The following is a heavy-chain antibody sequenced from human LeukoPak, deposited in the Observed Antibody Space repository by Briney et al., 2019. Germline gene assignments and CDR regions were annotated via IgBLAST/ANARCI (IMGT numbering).Heavy chain of an antibody. D-gene: IGHD2-8*01. Sequence: ASVKVSCKAPGYTFTGYYMHWVRQAPGQGLEWMGWINPNSGGTNYAQKFQGRVTMTRDTSISTAYMELSRLRSDDTAVYYCVLMVYAFADYEYFDYWGQGTLVTVSS. CDR2: INPNSGGT. CDR1: GYTFTGYY. CDR3: VLMVYAFADYEYFDY. V-gene: IGHV1-2*02. J-gene: IGHJ4*02.